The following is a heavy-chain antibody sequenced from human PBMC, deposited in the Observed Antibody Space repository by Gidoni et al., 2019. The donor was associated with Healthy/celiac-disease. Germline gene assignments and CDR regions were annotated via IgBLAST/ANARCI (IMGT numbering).Heavy chain of an antibody. V-gene: IGHV1-69*01. D-gene: IGHD6-13*01. J-gene: IGHJ6*02. CDR1: GGTFSSYA. Sequence: QVQLVQSGAEVKKPGSSVNVVCTASGGTFSSYAISWVRQAPGQGLEWMGGIIPIFGTANYAQKFQGRVTITADESTSTAYMELSSLRSEDTAVYYCAEGIAAAGPRARRLYGMDVWGQGTTVTVSS. CDR3: AEGIAAAGPRARRLYGMDV. CDR2: IIPIFGTA.